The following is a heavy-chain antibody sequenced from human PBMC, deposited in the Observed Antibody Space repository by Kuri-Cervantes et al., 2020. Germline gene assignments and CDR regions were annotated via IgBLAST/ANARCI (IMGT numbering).Heavy chain of an antibody. CDR1: GFTVSSNY. Sequence: LSLTCAASGFTVSSNYMSWVRQAPGKGLEWVSVIYSGGSTYYADSVKGRFTISRDNSKNTLYLQMNSLRAEDTAIYYCAILKGFYGMDVWGQGTTVTVSS. V-gene: IGHV3-66*01. CDR2: IYSGGST. J-gene: IGHJ6*02. CDR3: AILKGFYGMDV.